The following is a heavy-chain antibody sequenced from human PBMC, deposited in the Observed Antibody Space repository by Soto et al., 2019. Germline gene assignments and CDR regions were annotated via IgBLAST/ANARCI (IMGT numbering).Heavy chain of an antibody. D-gene: IGHD6-19*01. CDR1: GFPFSSYT. Sequence: QVQLVESGGGVVQPGRSLRLSCAASGFPFSSYTMHWVRQAPGKGLEWVAFISYDGSNNDYADSVKGRFTISRDNSKNTLYLQMGSLRSDDTAVYYCASDWSQWLDDYWGQGTLVTVSS. CDR2: ISYDGSNN. CDR3: ASDWSQWLDDY. V-gene: IGHV3-30*04. J-gene: IGHJ4*02.